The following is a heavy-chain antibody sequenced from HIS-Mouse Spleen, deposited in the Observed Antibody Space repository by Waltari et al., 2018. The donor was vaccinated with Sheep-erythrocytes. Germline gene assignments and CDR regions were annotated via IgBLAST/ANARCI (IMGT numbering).Heavy chain of an antibody. J-gene: IGHJ4*02. Sequence: QLQLQESGPGLVKPSETLSLTCTVSGCSISSSSYYWGWIRQPPGKGLEWIGRIYYSGSTYDNPSLKSRVTISVDTSKNQFSLKLSSVTAAYTAVYYCARVSVAARFDYWGQGTLVTVSS. CDR1: GCSISSSSYY. D-gene: IGHD6-6*01. CDR3: ARVSVAARFDY. CDR2: IYYSGST. V-gene: IGHV4-39*07.